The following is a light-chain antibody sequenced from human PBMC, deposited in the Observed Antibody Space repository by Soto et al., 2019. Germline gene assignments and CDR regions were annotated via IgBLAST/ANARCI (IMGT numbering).Light chain of an antibody. CDR1: SSDVGDYNS. Sequence: QSVLTQPPSASGSPGQSVTISCTGTSSDVGDYNSVSWYQQHPGKAPKLMIYEVSKRPSGVPERFSGSKSGNTASLTVSGLQAEDEADYYCSSYAGSNNLLFGGGTKLTVL. V-gene: IGLV2-8*01. CDR2: EVS. J-gene: IGLJ2*01. CDR3: SSYAGSNNLL.